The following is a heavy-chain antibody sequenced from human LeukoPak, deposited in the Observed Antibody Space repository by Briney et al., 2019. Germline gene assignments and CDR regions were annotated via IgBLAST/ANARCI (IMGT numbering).Heavy chain of an antibody. CDR3: ARERYDFWSGYPDY. CDR2: IYTSGST. V-gene: IGHV4-4*07. Sequence: PSETLSLTCTVSGGSISSYYWSWIRQPAGKGLEWIGRIYTSGSTNYNPSLKSRVTMSVDTSKNQFSLKLSSVTAADTAVYYCARERYDFWSGYPDYWGQGTLVTVSS. J-gene: IGHJ4*02. CDR1: GGSISSYY. D-gene: IGHD3-3*01.